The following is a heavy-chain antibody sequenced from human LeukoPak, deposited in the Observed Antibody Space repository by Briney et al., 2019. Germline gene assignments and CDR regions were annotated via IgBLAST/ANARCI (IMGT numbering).Heavy chain of an antibody. V-gene: IGHV4-39*01. CDR3: ARQPALTHSHLDH. Sequence: SETLSLTCIVSGGSISTSAYYWGWIRQPPGEGLQWIGSIYYSGNTYYNSSLKSRVTISVDTSTSQFSLRLSSVTAADTAVYYCARQPALTHSHLDHWGQGTLVTVFS. J-gene: IGHJ4*02. CDR1: GGSISTSAYY. CDR2: IYYSGNT.